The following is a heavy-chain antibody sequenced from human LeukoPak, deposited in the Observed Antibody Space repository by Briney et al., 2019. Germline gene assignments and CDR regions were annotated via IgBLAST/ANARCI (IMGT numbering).Heavy chain of an antibody. Sequence: SETLSLTCTVSGGSISSYYWSWIRQPPGKGLEWIGYIYYSGSTNYNPSLKSRVTISVDTSKNQFSLKLSSVTAADTAVYYCAREYYYGSGRGTDWFDPWGQGTLVTVSS. D-gene: IGHD3-10*01. V-gene: IGHV4-59*01. CDR1: GGSISSYY. J-gene: IGHJ5*02. CDR2: IYYSGST. CDR3: AREYYYGSGRGTDWFDP.